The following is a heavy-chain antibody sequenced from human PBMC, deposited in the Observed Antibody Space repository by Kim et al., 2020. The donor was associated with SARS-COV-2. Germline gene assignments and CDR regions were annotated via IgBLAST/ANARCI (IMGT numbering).Heavy chain of an antibody. D-gene: IGHD2-2*01. V-gene: IGHV5-51*01. J-gene: IGHJ4*02. CDR2: IYPGDSDT. Sequence: GESLKISCKGSGYTFTTYWIGWVRQMPGNGLEWMGIIYPGDSDTRYSPSFQGQVTISADKSISTAYLQWSSLKASDTAMYYCARQQSTKRFADYWGQGTLVTVSS. CDR1: GYTFTTYW. CDR3: ARQQSTKRFADY.